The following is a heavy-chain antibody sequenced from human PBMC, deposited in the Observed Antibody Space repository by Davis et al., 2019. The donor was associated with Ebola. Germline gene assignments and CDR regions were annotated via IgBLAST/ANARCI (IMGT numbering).Heavy chain of an antibody. V-gene: IGHV3-53*01. D-gene: IGHD2-2*01. CDR1: GFTFSSYE. CDR3: ARQLPYYSYGMDV. Sequence: GGSLRLSCAASGFTFSSYEMHWVRQAPGKGLEWVSVIYNGGSTYYADSVKGRFTISRDNSKNTLYLQMNSLRAEDTAVYFCARQLPYYSYGMDVWGQGTTVTVSS. J-gene: IGHJ6*02. CDR2: IYNGGST.